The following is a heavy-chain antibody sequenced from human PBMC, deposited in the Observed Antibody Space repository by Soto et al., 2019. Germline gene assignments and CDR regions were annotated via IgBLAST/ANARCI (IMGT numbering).Heavy chain of an antibody. D-gene: IGHD2-2*01. Sequence: QVQLQESGPGLVKPSQTLSLTCSVSGGSISSGGYYWSWLRQRPGKGLEWIGYIYYSGSTYYNPSLKSRLIISLDTSKNQFSLKLSSVTAADTAVYYCARYQLPHFFDYWGQGTLVTVSS. CDR3: ARYQLPHFFDY. CDR2: IYYSGST. J-gene: IGHJ4*02. CDR1: GGSISSGGYY. V-gene: IGHV4-31*03.